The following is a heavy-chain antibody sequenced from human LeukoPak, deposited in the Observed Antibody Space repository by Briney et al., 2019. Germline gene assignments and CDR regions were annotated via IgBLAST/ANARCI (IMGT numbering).Heavy chain of an antibody. V-gene: IGHV1-24*01. Sequence: ASVKVSCKVSGYTLTELSRHWVRQAPGKGLEWMGGFDPEDGETIYAQKFQGRVTMTEDTSTDTAYMELSSLRSEDTAVYYCATDGGSISTWAYYYYGMDVWGQGTTVTVSS. CDR1: GYTLTELS. CDR3: ATDGGSISTWAYYYYGMDV. J-gene: IGHJ6*02. D-gene: IGHD2-2*01. CDR2: FDPEDGET.